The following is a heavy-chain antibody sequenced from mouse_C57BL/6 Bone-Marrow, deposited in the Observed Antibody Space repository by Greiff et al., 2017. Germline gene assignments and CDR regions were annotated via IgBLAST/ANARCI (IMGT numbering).Heavy chain of an antibody. CDR2: IDPENGDT. J-gene: IGHJ3*01. Sequence: VQLQQSGAELVRPGASVKLSCTASGFNIKDDYMHWVKQRPEQGLEWIGWIDPENGDTEYDSKFPGKATITADTSSNTASLQLSSLTSEDTAVYYCTTPYYSNPFAYWGQGTLVTVSA. CDR3: TTPYYSNPFAY. D-gene: IGHD2-5*01. V-gene: IGHV14-4*01. CDR1: GFNIKDDY.